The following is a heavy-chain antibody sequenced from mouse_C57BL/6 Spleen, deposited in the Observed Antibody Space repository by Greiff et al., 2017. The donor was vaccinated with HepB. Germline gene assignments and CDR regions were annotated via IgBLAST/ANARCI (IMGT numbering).Heavy chain of an antibody. CDR2: ISDGGSYT. D-gene: IGHD2-13*01. Sequence: EVNLVESGGGLVKPGGSLKLSCAASGFTFSSYAMSWVRQTPEKRLEWVATISDGGSYTYYPDNVKGRFTISRDNAKNNLYLQMSHLKSEDTAMYYCARDDYSWYFDVWGTGTTVTVSS. V-gene: IGHV5-4*03. CDR3: ARDDYSWYFDV. CDR1: GFTFSSYA. J-gene: IGHJ1*03.